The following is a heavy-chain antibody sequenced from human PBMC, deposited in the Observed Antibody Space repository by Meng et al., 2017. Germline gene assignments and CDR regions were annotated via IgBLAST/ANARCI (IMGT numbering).Heavy chain of an antibody. CDR1: GFTFSDHY. CDR2: TRNKANSYTT. D-gene: IGHD2-21*02. V-gene: IGHV3-72*01. Sequence: GSLKISCVASGFTFSDHYLDWVRQAPGKGLEWVGRTRNKANSYTTEYAASVKGRFPISRDDSKNSLYLQMNSLKTEDTAVYYCARPYRGDGYFDYWGQGTLVTVSS. CDR3: ARPYRGDGYFDY. J-gene: IGHJ4*02.